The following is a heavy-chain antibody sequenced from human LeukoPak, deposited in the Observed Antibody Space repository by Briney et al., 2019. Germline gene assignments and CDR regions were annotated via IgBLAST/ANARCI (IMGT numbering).Heavy chain of an antibody. CDR3: ARDECSSTSCFEYYYHGMDV. Sequence: GGSLRLSCAASGFTFSSYSMNWVRQAPGKGLEWVSSISSSSSYIYYADSVKGRFTISRDNTKNSLYLQMNSLRAEDTAVYYCARDECSSTSCFEYYYHGMDVWGQGTTVTVSS. CDR1: GFTFSSYS. D-gene: IGHD2-2*01. CDR2: ISSSSSYI. V-gene: IGHV3-21*01. J-gene: IGHJ6*02.